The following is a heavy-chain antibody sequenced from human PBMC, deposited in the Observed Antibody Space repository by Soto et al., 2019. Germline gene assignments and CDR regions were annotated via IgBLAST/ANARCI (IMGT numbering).Heavy chain of an antibody. CDR3: ASGGRSVAFAF. CDR1: GYTFTNYA. J-gene: IGHJ3*01. V-gene: IGHV1-3*01. Sequence: ASVKVSCKASGYTFTNYAIHWVRQAPGQRLEWMGWINAGNGNTKYSQKYQGRVTITSDTSSSTAYMEVSSLRSEDTAVYYCASGGRSVAFAFWGQGTRVPVSS. D-gene: IGHD3-16*01. CDR2: INAGNGNT.